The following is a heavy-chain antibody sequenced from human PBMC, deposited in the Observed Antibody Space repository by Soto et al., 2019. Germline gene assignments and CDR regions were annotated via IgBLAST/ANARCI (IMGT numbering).Heavy chain of an antibody. CDR1: GGSISSYY. V-gene: IGHV4-59*01. D-gene: IGHD6-19*01. J-gene: IGHJ5*02. CDR2: IHYSGST. CDR3: AGARGGSRGLDNWFDP. Sequence: QVQLQESGPGLVKPSETLSLTCTVSGGSISSYYWCWIRQPPGKGLEWIGYIHYSGSTNYNPTLKRRVTIAVQTAKHQSPLKLHSATAAATAVYYCAGARGGSRGLDNWFDPWGEGTLVTFSS.